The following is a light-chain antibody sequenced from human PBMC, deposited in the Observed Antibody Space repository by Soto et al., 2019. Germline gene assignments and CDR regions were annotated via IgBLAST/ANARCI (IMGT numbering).Light chain of an antibody. CDR2: GAS. V-gene: IGKV3-20*01. Sequence: EIVLTQSPGTLSLSPGERATLSCRASQSVSSSYLAWYQQKPGQAPRLLIYGASSRATGIPDRYSGSGSGTDFNLTISRLEPEDFAVYYCKQYGSSPNTFGQGTKMEIK. CDR1: QSVSSSY. CDR3: KQYGSSPNT. J-gene: IGKJ2*01.